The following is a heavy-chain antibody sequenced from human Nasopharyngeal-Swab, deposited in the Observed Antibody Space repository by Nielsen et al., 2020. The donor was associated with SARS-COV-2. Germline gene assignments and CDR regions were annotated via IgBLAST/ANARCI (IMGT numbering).Heavy chain of an antibody. V-gene: IGHV3-48*03. Sequence: GESLKISCAASGLGFSNYEMNWVRQAPGKGLEWISYISTTTATIYYADSVKGRFTISRDNAKNSLYLQMNSLRVEDAAVYYCAKDAVFYSSGTPYYFDFWGQGVLVAVSS. CDR1: GLGFSNYE. D-gene: IGHD3-10*01. CDR3: AKDAVFYSSGTPYYFDF. J-gene: IGHJ4*02. CDR2: ISTTTATI.